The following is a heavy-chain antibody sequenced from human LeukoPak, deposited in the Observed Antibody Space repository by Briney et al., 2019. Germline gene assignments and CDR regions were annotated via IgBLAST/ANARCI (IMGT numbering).Heavy chain of an antibody. J-gene: IGHJ4*02. CDR2: ISGSGDST. CDR3: AKVQYCSSTSCYPISYFDY. D-gene: IGHD2-2*01. CDR1: GFTCSTYA. Sequence: GGSLRLSCAASGFTCSTYAMTWVRQAPGKGRECVSGISGSGDSTYYTDSVKGRFTISRDTSKNTLYLQMNSLRAEDTAVYYCAKVQYCSSTSCYPISYFDYWGQGTLVTVSS. V-gene: IGHV3-23*01.